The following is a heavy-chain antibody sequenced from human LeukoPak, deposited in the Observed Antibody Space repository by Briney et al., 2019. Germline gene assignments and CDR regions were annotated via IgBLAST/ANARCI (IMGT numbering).Heavy chain of an antibody. CDR3: ARQGVGYCSGGSCYSDWFDP. CDR2: ISISVSTI. V-gene: IGHV3-11*01. CDR1: GFTLSDHY. Sequence: GGSLRLSSAASGFTLSDHYMDWVRQAPRRGLEWVLYISISVSTIYYADSVKGRFTISRDKAKDSVYLQMNSLRAEDTAVYYCARQGVGYCSGGSCYSDWFDPWGQGTMVTVSS. J-gene: IGHJ5*02. D-gene: IGHD2-15*01.